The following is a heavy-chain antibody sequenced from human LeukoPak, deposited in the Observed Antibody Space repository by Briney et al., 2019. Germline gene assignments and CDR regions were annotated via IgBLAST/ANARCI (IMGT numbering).Heavy chain of an antibody. V-gene: IGHV3-7*01. J-gene: IGHJ3*02. D-gene: IGHD3-22*01. CDR3: ARENIYYDTSGAFDI. Sequence: GGSLRLSCAASGFTFSRYWMSWVRQAPGRGREWVANIKQDGSEKYYVDSVKGRFTISRDNAKNSLYLQMNSLRAEDTAVYYCARENIYYDTSGAFDIWGQGTMVTVSS. CDR1: GFTFSRYW. CDR2: IKQDGSEK.